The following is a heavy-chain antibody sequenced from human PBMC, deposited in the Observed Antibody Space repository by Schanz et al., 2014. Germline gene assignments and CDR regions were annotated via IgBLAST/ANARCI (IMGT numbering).Heavy chain of an antibody. CDR3: ARDTTWRLDL. D-gene: IGHD1-1*01. CDR1: GGSIRSGTYY. V-gene: IGHV4-61*02. Sequence: QVQLQESGPGLVKPSGTLSLTCAVSGGSIRSGTYYWSWIRQPAGKALEWVGRVFPNGITNYNPALKSRVTISRDTSKNQFSLTLPSLTAADTAVYYCARDTTWRLDLWGRGTLVTVSS. CDR2: VFPNGIT. J-gene: IGHJ2*01.